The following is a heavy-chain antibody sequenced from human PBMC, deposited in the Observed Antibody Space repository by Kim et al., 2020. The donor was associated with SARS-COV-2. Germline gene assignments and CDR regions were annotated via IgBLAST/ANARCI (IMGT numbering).Heavy chain of an antibody. J-gene: IGHJ4*02. D-gene: IGHD1-26*01. Sequence: GGSLRLSCTASGFAFSSYWMTWIRQVPGKGLEWVANIKQDVSETYYVDSVKGRFTISRNNAQNSLYLQMNSLRGDDTAVYYGGGGARHDYWGEGTLVTVYS. CDR3: GGGARHDY. V-gene: IGHV3-7*01. CDR2: IKQDVSET. CDR1: GFAFSSYW.